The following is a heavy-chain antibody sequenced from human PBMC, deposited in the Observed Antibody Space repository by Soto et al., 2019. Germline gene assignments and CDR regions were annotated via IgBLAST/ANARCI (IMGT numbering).Heavy chain of an antibody. V-gene: IGHV3-33*01. J-gene: IGHJ6*03. CDR1: GFKFSYYG. CDR3: ARETSDFYYYMDV. CDR2: IWYDGGRD. D-gene: IGHD1-26*01. Sequence: QVQLVESGGGVVQPGTSLRLSCTASGFKFSYYGMHWVRHGPGKGLEWVAVIWYDGGRDYYSDSVDGRFIIFRYNFKNTVYLEMNSLRVEDTAVYYCARETSDFYYYMDVWGVWTTVTVSS.